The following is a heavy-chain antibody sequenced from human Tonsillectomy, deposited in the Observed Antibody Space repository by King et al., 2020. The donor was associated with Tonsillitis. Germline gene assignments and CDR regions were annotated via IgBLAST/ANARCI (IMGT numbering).Heavy chain of an antibody. CDR1: GFTFNSYG. Sequence: QVQLVESGGGVVQPGRSLTLSCAASGFTFNSYGMHWVRQAPGKGLEWVAVIWYDGSNKYYADSVKGRFTISRDNSKNTLYLQMNSLRAEDTAVYYCARDRLHGVVTPDYWGQGTLVTVSS. J-gene: IGHJ4*02. V-gene: IGHV3-33*01. CDR3: ARDRLHGVVTPDY. D-gene: IGHD3-3*01. CDR2: IWYDGSNK.